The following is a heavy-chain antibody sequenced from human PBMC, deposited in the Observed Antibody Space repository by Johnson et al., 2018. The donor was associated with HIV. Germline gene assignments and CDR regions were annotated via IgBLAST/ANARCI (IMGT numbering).Heavy chain of an antibody. V-gene: IGHV3-20*04. CDR2: ITWNGGTT. D-gene: IGHD5-18*01. CDR1: GFTFDDYG. Sequence: VQLVESGGGVVRPGGSLRLSCAASGFTFDDYGMTWVRQAPGKGLEWVCGITWNGGTTGYAASVKGRFTMSRDNANHSLYLQMNTLRVKDTALYYCTKDMGGYNYGYKGAVDSWSQGTMVMVSS. CDR3: TKDMGGYNYGYKGAVDS. J-gene: IGHJ3*02.